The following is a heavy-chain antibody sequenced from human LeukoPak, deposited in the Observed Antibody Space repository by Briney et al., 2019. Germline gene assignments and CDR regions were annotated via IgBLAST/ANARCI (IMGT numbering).Heavy chain of an antibody. V-gene: IGHV4-31*03. CDR3: AGNLEWLLSGVTSGY. D-gene: IGHD3-3*01. Sequence: TLSLTCTVSGGSINSGGYYWSWIRQHPGKGLEWIGYIYYSGSTYYNPSLKSRVTISIDTSKNQFSLKLSSVTAADTAVYYCAGNLEWLLSGVTSGYWGQGTLVTVSS. CDR1: GGSINSGGYY. J-gene: IGHJ4*02. CDR2: IYYSGST.